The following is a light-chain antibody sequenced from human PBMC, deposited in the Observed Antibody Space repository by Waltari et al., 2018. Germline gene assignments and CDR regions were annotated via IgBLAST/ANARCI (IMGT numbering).Light chain of an antibody. V-gene: IGLV2-23*02. CDR2: DVS. Sequence: QSALTQPASVSGSPGQSITISCTGTSSDVGGYNYVSWYQQYPDNAPKLMIYDVSKRPSGVSNRFSGSKSGNTASLTISGLQAEDEADYYCCSYAGSSTHVLFGGGTKLTVL. CDR1: SSDVGGYNY. CDR3: CSYAGSSTHVL. J-gene: IGLJ2*01.